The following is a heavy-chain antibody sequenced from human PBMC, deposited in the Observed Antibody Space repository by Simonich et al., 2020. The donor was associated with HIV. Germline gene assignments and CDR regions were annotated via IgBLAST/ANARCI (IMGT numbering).Heavy chain of an antibody. CDR3: ARNTATRGSNWYFDL. J-gene: IGHJ2*01. D-gene: IGHD3-16*01. CDR1: GGSISSGYY. Sequence: QLQLQESGPGLVKPSETLSLTCTVSGGSISSGYYWGWIRQPPGTGLGWIGSIYHSGSTYYNPSLKSRVTISVDTSKNQFSLKLSSVTAADTAVYYCARNTATRGSNWYFDLWGRGTLVTVSS. V-gene: IGHV4-38-2*02. CDR2: IYHSGST.